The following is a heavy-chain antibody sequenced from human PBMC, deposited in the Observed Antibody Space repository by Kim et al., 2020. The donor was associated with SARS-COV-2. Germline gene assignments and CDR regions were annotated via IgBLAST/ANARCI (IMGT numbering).Heavy chain of an antibody. D-gene: IGHD6-13*01. V-gene: IGHV3-9*01. Sequence: DSVKGRFTISRDNAKNSLYLQMNSLRAEDTALYYCAKDIGGQQLVRGFGYWGQGTLVTVSS. J-gene: IGHJ4*02. CDR3: AKDIGGQQLVRGFGY.